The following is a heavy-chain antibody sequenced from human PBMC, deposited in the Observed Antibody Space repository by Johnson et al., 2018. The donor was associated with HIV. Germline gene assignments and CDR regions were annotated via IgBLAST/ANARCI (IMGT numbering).Heavy chain of an antibody. D-gene: IGHD5-18*01. J-gene: IGHJ3*01. V-gene: IGHV3-30*02. CDR2: IRYDGSKT. Sequence: QVQLVESGGGVVQPGGSLRLSCAASGFTFTTYAMHWVRQAPGKGLEWVAFIRYDGSKTYYVDSVKGRFTSSRDNSKNTLYLQMNSLRPEDTAGYYCAKDRYGGAFDVWGQGTMVTVSS. CDR3: AKDRYGGAFDV. CDR1: GFTFTTYA.